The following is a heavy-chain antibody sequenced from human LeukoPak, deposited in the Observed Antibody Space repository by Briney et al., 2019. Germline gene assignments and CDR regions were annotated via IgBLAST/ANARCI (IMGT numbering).Heavy chain of an antibody. Sequence: PGGSLRLSCAASGFTFSSYAMSWVRQAPGKGLEWVSSISSISSYIYYADSVKGRFTVSRDNAKNSLYLQMDNLRAEDTAVYYCARDPSGTYYPRVSGALDIWGQGTMVTVSS. CDR1: GFTFSSYA. J-gene: IGHJ3*02. D-gene: IGHD1-26*01. CDR3: ARDPSGTYYPRVSGALDI. CDR2: ISSISSYI. V-gene: IGHV3-21*01.